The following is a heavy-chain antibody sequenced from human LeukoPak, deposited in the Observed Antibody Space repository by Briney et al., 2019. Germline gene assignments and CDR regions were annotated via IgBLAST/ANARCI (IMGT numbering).Heavy chain of an antibody. CDR3: ARDLGYGFEI. CDR1: GFTFSSYW. CDR2: SNGDGSST. D-gene: IGHD5-18*01. J-gene: IGHJ3*02. V-gene: IGHV3-74*01. Sequence: GGSLRLSCAASGFTFSSYWMHWVRQAPGKGLVWVSRSNGDGSSTFYTDSVKGRFTISRDNAKNTLSLQMDILRADDTAVYYCARDLGYGFEIWGQGTMVTVSS.